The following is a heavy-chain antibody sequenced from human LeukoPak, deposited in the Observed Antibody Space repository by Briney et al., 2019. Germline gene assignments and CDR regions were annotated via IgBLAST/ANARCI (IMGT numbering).Heavy chain of an antibody. J-gene: IGHJ4*02. CDR3: ARAAPGYFDY. Sequence: GGPLRLSCAASGFTFSSYAMHWVRQAPGKGLEWVAVISYDGSNKYYADSVKGRFTISRDNSKNPLYLQMNSLRAEDTAVYYCARAAPGYFDYWGQGTLVTVSS. V-gene: IGHV3-30*04. CDR2: ISYDGSNK. CDR1: GFTFSSYA.